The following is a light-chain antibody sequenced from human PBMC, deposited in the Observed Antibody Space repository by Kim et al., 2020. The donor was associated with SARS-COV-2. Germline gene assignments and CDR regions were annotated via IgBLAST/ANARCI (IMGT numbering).Light chain of an antibody. CDR1: GLAGTY. CDR2: KDT. J-gene: IGLJ3*02. Sequence: SYELTQPPSVSVSPGETARITCSGHGLAGTYTHWYQQKAGQAPVMVISKDTVRPSQIPERFSGSSSGTTVTLSVSGVQAEDEGVYFCQSSDSSGAILFGGGTQLTVL. CDR3: QSSDSSGAIL. V-gene: IGLV3-25*03.